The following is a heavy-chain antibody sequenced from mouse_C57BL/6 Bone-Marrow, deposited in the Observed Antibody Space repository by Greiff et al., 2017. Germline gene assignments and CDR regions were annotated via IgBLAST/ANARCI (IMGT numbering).Heavy chain of an antibody. D-gene: IGHD1-1*01. CDR2: INPNNGGT. CDR3: ASQDALRPWFAY. V-gene: IGHV1-22*01. J-gene: IGHJ3*01. CDR1: GYTFTDYN. Sequence: EVKLMESGPELVKPGASVKMSCKASGYTFTDYNMHWVKQSHGKSLEWIGYINPNNGGTSYNQKFKGKATLTVNKSSSTAYMELRSLTSEDSAVYYCASQDALRPWFAYWGQGTLVTVSA.